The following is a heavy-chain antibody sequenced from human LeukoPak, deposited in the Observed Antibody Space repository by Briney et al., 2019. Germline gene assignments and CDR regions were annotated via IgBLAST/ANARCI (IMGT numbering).Heavy chain of an antibody. CDR1: GYTFTSYG. Sequence: ASVKVSCKASGYTFTSYGISWVRQAPGQGLDWMGWISAYNGNTNYAQKLQGRVTMTTDTSTSTAYMELRSLRSDDTAVYYCARDSGTAMVNWFDPWGQGTLVTVSS. V-gene: IGHV1-18*01. J-gene: IGHJ5*02. D-gene: IGHD5-18*01. CDR3: ARDSGTAMVNWFDP. CDR2: ISAYNGNT.